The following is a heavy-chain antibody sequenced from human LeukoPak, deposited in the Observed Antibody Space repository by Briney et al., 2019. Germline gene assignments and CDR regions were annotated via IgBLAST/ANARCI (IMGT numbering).Heavy chain of an antibody. V-gene: IGHV3-21*01. Sequence: GGSLRLSCAASGFPFDSYTLNWFRQAPGKGLEWVSSISSTSAYIYYADSVRGRFTISRDNAKNSLYLQMDSLRAEDTAVFYCARDPGRSTTGRFDYWGQGTLVTVSS. J-gene: IGHJ4*02. CDR3: ARDPGRSTTGRFDY. CDR1: GFPFDSYT. D-gene: IGHD1-1*01. CDR2: ISSTSAYI.